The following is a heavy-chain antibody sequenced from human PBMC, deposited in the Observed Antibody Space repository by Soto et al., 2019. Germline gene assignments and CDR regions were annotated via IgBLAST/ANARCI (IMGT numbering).Heavy chain of an antibody. CDR1: GFIFISHG. CDR3: AREPYSDYVMDV. Sequence: PGGSLRRFYTASGFIFISHGMLWFRHSPVKGLEWVAVIWYDGSSKFYADSVKGRFTISRDNSKNTLYLQMNSLRAEDTAVYSCAREPYSDYVMDVWGQGTPVTVSS. D-gene: IGHD3-16*01. V-gene: IGHV3-33*01. CDR2: IWYDGSSK. J-gene: IGHJ6*02.